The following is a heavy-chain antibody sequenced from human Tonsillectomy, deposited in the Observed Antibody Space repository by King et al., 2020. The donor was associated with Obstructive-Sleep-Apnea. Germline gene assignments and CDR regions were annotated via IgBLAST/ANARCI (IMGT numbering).Heavy chain of an antibody. J-gene: IGHJ4*02. D-gene: IGHD6-19*01. V-gene: IGHV4-59*01. Sequence: VQLQESGPGLVKPSENLSLTCTVSGGFIRSYYWSWIRQVPGKGLEWIGYIFYTGSTKYNPSLKGRLSMSMDTSENQFSLRLSSVTAADTALYYCARAGEGVAGSGRFDYWGQGTQVTVSS. CDR2: IFYTGST. CDR3: ARAGEGVAGSGRFDY. CDR1: GGFIRSYY.